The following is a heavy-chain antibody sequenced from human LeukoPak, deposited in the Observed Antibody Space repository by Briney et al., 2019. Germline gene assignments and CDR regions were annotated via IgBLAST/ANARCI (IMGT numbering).Heavy chain of an antibody. CDR3: AKDPPTVMANAFHI. CDR2: ISGSGGTT. V-gene: IGHV3-23*01. Sequence: PGGSLRLSCAASGFTFSSYGMSWVRQAPGKGLEWVSSISGSGGTTYYADSVKGRPTISRDNSKNTLYLQMNSLRADDTAVYSCAKDPPTVMANAFHIWGQGTMVTVS. D-gene: IGHD5-18*01. CDR1: GFTFSSYG. J-gene: IGHJ3*02.